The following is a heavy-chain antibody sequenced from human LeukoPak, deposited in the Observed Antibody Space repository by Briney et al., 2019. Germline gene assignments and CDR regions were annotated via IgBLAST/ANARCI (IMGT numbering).Heavy chain of an antibody. V-gene: IGHV3-64*01. CDR3: ARGGYYDFWSGYYSDY. CDR1: GSTFSSYW. Sequence: GGSLRLSCAASGSTFSSYWMHWVRQAPGKGLEYVSAISGNGGSTYYANSVKGRFTISRDNSKNTLYLQMGSLRAEDMAVYYCARGGYYDFWSGYYSDYWGQGTLVTVSS. D-gene: IGHD3-3*01. J-gene: IGHJ4*02. CDR2: ISGNGGST.